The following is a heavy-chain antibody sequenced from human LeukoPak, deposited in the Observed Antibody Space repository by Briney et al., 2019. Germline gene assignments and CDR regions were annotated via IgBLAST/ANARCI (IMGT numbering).Heavy chain of an antibody. D-gene: IGHD6-13*01. CDR2: ISNSGGT. CDR3: ARHYGSTWKRAFDF. J-gene: IGHJ4*02. Sequence: PSETLSLTCTVSGGSISSYHWSWIRQPPGKGLEWIGYISNSGGTYYNPSLKSRVTISVDTSKNQFSLKLSSVTAADTAVYYCARHYGSTWKRAFDFWGQGTLVTVSS. V-gene: IGHV4-59*08. CDR1: GGSISSYH.